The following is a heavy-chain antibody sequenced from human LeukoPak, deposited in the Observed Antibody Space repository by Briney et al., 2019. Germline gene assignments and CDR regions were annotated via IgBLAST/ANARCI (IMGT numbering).Heavy chain of an antibody. Sequence: SETLSLTCTVSGDSISIHYWTWIRQPPGKGLEWIGYIYYSGNTNYNPSLKSRVTISLDTSKNQFSLKLSSVTAADTAVYYCARDLGGLRYYDSSGYSNWGQGTLVTVSS. CDR1: GDSISIHY. V-gene: IGHV4-59*11. CDR3: ARDLGGLRYYDSSGYSN. CDR2: IYYSGNT. D-gene: IGHD3-22*01. J-gene: IGHJ4*02.